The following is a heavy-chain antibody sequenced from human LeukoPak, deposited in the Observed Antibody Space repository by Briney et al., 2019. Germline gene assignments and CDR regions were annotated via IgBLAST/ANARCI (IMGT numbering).Heavy chain of an antibody. V-gene: IGHV3-21*01. CDR1: GFTFSRYS. CDR2: ISSSSGYI. D-gene: IGHD3-10*01. CDR3: ARGGHGSESYSAGPLGY. J-gene: IGHJ4*02. Sequence: GGSLRLSCAASGFTFSRYSINWVRQAPGKGLEWVSSISSSSGYIYYADSVKGRFTISRDNAKNSLNLQMSSLRAEDTAVYYCARGGHGSESYSAGPLGYWGQGTLVTVSS.